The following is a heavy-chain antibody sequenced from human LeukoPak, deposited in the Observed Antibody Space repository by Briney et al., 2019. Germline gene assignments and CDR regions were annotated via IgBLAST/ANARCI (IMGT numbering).Heavy chain of an antibody. CDR2: ISWDGGST. D-gene: IGHD6-13*01. Sequence: PGGSLRLSCAASGFTFDDYAMHWVRQAPGKGLEWVSLISWDGGSTYYADSVKGRFTISRDNAKSSMWLQMNSLRAEDTAVYYCANRIAATGVVYWGQGTLVTVSS. V-gene: IGHV3-43D*03. CDR1: GFTFDDYA. CDR3: ANRIAATGVVY. J-gene: IGHJ4*02.